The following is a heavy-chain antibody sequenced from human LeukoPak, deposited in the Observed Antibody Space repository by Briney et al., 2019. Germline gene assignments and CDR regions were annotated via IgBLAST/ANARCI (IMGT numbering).Heavy chain of an antibody. V-gene: IGHV4-59*01. Sequence: NPSEILSLTCTVSGDSISTYYWSWIRQPPGKGLEWIGYMYYSGSTNYNPSLKSRVTISLDTPKNQFSLRLNSVTAADTAVYYCARGVAGYGPYDYWGQGTLVTVSS. CDR1: GDSISTYY. D-gene: IGHD5-12*01. J-gene: IGHJ4*02. CDR3: ARGVAGYGPYDY. CDR2: MYYSGST.